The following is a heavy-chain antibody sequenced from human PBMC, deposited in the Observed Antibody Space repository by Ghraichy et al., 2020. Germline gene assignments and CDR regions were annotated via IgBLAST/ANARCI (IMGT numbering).Heavy chain of an antibody. J-gene: IGHJ3*02. V-gene: IGHV4-61*01. Sequence: SQTLSLTCTVSGGSVSSGSYYWSWIRQPPGKGLKWIGYIYYSGSTNYNPSLKSRVTISVDTSKNQFSLKLSSVTAADTAVYYCARERYDFWSGYIHSDAFDIWGQGTMVTVSS. CDR2: IYYSGST. CDR3: ARERYDFWSGYIHSDAFDI. CDR1: GGSVSSGSYY. D-gene: IGHD3-3*01.